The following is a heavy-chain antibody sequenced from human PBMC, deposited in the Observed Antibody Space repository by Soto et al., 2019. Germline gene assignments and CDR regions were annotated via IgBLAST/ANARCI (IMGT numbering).Heavy chain of an antibody. D-gene: IGHD2-2*01. CDR3: ARGGDIVVVPGAMPGY. CDR2: IWYDGSNK. J-gene: IGHJ4*02. CDR1: GFTFSSYG. Sequence: GGSLRLSCAASGFTFSSYGMHWVRRAPGKGLEWVAVIWYDGSNKYYADSVKGRFTISRDNSKNTLYLQMNSLRAEDTAVYYCARGGDIVVVPGAMPGYWGQGTLVIVSS. V-gene: IGHV3-33*01.